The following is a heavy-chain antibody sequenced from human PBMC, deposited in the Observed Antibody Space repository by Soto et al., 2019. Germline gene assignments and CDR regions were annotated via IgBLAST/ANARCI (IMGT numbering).Heavy chain of an antibody. V-gene: IGHV3-30-3*01. CDR1: GFTFSSYA. Sequence: PGGSLRLSCAASGFTFSSYAMHWVRQAPGKGLEWVAVISYDGINKYYADSVKGRFTISRDNSKNTLYLQMNSLRAEDTAVYYCARDAMSDVVATVSAYYFDYWGQGTLVTVSS. D-gene: IGHD5-12*01. J-gene: IGHJ4*02. CDR2: ISYDGINK. CDR3: ARDAMSDVVATVSAYYFDY.